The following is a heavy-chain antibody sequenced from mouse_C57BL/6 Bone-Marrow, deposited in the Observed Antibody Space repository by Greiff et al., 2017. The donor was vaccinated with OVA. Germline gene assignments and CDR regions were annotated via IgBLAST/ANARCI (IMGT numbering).Heavy chain of an antibody. D-gene: IGHD2-3*01. V-gene: IGHV3-6*01. CDR1: GYSITSGYY. J-gene: IGHJ3*01. Sequence: EVKVEESGPGLVKPSQSLSLTCSVTGYSITSGYYWNWIRQFPGNKLEWMGYISYDGSNNYNPSLKNRISITRDTSKNQFFLKLNSVTTEDTATYYCAREGDGYYGAYWGQGTLVTVSA. CDR3: AREGDGYYGAY. CDR2: ISYDGSN.